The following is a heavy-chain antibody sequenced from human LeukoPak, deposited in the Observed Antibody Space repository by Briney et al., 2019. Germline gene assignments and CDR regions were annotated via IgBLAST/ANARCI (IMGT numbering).Heavy chain of an antibody. Sequence: GGSLRLSCAASGFTFDDYGMSWVRQAPGKGLEWVGRIKSKTDGGTTDYAAPVKGRFTISRDDSKNTLYLQMNSLKTEDTAVYYCTTTLDEWELDFDYWGQGTLVTVSS. V-gene: IGHV3-15*01. J-gene: IGHJ4*02. D-gene: IGHD1-26*01. CDR2: IKSKTDGGTT. CDR1: GFTFDDYG. CDR3: TTTLDEWELDFDY.